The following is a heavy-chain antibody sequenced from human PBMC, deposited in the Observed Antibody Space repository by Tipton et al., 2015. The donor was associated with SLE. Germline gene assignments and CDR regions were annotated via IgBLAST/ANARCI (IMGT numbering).Heavy chain of an antibody. CDR2: MYYSGST. CDR3: VTSDLYNSGYYPFDCFDI. CDR1: GASVTSSSYY. D-gene: IGHD3-3*02. J-gene: IGHJ3*02. V-gene: IGHV4-39*01. Sequence: GLVKPSETLSLSCSVSGASVTSSSYYWGWIRQSPGKGLEWLGSMYYSGSTYYNPSLKSRVTMFVDTSKNQFSLNLNSVTAADTAVYYCVTSDLYNSGYYPFDCFDIWGQGTMVTVSS.